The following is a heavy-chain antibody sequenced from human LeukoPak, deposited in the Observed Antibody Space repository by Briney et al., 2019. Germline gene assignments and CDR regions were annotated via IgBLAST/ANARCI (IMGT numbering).Heavy chain of an antibody. CDR3: AKDRGSGWLFDY. CDR2: ISGSGGST. J-gene: IGHJ4*02. V-gene: IGHV3-23*01. CDR1: GFTFSSYA. Sequence: GGSLRLSCAASGFTFSSYAMSWVRQAPGKGLEWVSAISGSGGSTYYADSVKGRFTISRDNSKSTLYLQMNSLRAEDTAVYYCAKDRGSGWLFDYWGQGTLVTVSS. D-gene: IGHD6-19*01.